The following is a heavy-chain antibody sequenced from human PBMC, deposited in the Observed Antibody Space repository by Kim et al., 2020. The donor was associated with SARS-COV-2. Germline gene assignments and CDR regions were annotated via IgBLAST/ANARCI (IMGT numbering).Heavy chain of an antibody. J-gene: IGHJ4*02. CDR1: GGSFSGYY. CDR2: INHSGST. Sequence: SETLSLTCAVYGGSFSGYYWSWIRQPPGKGLEWIGEINHSGSTNYNPSLKSRVTISVDTSKNQFSLKLSSVTAADTAVYYCARFWVVRGVYPQSFDYWGQGTLVTVSS. CDR3: ARFWVVRGVYPQSFDY. D-gene: IGHD3-10*01. V-gene: IGHV4-34*01.